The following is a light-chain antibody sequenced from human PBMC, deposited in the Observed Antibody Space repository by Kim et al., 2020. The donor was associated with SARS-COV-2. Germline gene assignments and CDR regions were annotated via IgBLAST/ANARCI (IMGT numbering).Light chain of an antibody. V-gene: IGLV3-19*01. CDR3: NSRDSSGTRV. CDR1: SLRSYY. CDR2: GKN. J-gene: IGLJ3*02. Sequence: VALGQTVRITWQGDSLRSYYASWYQQKPGQAPVLVIYGKNNRPSGIPDRFSGSSSGNTASLTITGAQAEDEADYYCNSRDSSGTRVFGGGTKLTVL.